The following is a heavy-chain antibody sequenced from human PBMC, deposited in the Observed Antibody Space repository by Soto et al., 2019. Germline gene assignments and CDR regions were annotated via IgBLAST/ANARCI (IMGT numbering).Heavy chain of an antibody. Sequence: AVKVSCKASGGTFSSYAISWVRQAPGQGLEWMGGIIPIFGTANYAQKFQGRVTITADESTSTAYMELSSLRSEATVMCSCARATGVRGVILSLGYGMDVWGQGTTVTVSS. D-gene: IGHD3-10*01. V-gene: IGHV1-69*13. CDR2: IIPIFGTA. CDR3: ARATGVRGVILSLGYGMDV. CDR1: GGTFSSYA. J-gene: IGHJ6*02.